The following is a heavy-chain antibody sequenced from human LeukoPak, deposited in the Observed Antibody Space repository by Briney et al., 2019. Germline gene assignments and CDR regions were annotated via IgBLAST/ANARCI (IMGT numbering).Heavy chain of an antibody. V-gene: IGHV1-18*01. CDR1: GYTFTSCG. CDR3: ARDDYGDYVGFGY. Sequence: SVKVSCXASGYTFTSCGISWVRQAPGQGLEWMGWISAYNGNTNYAQKLQGRVTMTTDTSTSTAYMELRSLRSDDTAVYYCARDDYGDYVGFGYWGQGTLVTVSS. CDR2: ISAYNGNT. D-gene: IGHD4-17*01. J-gene: IGHJ4*02.